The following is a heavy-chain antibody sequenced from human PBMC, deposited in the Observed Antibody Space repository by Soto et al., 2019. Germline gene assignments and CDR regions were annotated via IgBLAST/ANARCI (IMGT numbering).Heavy chain of an antibody. CDR3: ARLPYSSGWYGFDY. Sequence: SETLSLTCTVSGVSISSYYWSWIRQPPGKGLEWIGYIYYSGSTNYNPSLKSRVTISVDTSKNQFSLKLSSVTAADTAVYYCARLPYSSGWYGFDYWGQGTLVTVS. CDR1: GVSISSYY. V-gene: IGHV4-59*08. J-gene: IGHJ4*02. CDR2: IYYSGST. D-gene: IGHD6-19*01.